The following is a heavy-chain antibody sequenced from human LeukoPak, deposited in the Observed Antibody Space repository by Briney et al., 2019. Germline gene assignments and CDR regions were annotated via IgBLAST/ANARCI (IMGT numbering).Heavy chain of an antibody. CDR1: GFTFSSYA. J-gene: IGHJ4*02. CDR2: ISGSGGST. D-gene: IGHD5-24*01. V-gene: IGHV3-23*01. CDR3: AKDRDGYRYGYYFDY. Sequence: GGSLRLSCAASGFTFSSYAMSWVRQAPGKGLEWVSAISGSGGSTYYADSVKGRFTIYRDNSKNTLYLQMNSLRAEDTAVYYCAKDRDGYRYGYYFDYWGQGTLVTVSS.